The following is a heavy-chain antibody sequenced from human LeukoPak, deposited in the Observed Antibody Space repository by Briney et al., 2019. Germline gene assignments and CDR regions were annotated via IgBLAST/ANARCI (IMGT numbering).Heavy chain of an antibody. CDR1: GFSLSTSGVG. V-gene: IGHV2-5*01. D-gene: IGHD3-22*01. J-gene: IGHJ3*02. CDR2: IYWNDDK. CDR3: AHRRLDYDSSGYYRMGWHAFDI. Sequence: VSGPTLVKPTQTLTLTCTFSGFSLSTSGVGVGWIRQPPGKALEWLALIYWNDDKRYSPSLKSRLTITKDTSKNQVDLTMTNMDPVDTATYYCAHRRLDYDSSGYYRMGWHAFDIWGQGTMVTVSS.